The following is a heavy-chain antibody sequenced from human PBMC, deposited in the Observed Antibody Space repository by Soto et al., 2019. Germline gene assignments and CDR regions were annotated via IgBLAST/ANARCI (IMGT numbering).Heavy chain of an antibody. V-gene: IGHV1-2*04. J-gene: IGHJ6*02. CDR3: ARDLEEEMVTIPANTLASYGMDV. Sequence: ASVKVSCKASGYTFTGYYLHWARQAPGQGLEWMGWINPNSGGTNYAQKFQGWVTMTRDTSISTAYMELSRLRSDDTAVYYCARDLEEEMVTIPANTLASYGMDVWGQGTTVTVAS. D-gene: IGHD5-18*01. CDR1: GYTFTGYY. CDR2: INPNSGGT.